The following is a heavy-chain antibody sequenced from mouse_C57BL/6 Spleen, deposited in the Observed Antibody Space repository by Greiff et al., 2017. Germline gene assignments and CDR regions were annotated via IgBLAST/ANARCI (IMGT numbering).Heavy chain of an antibody. J-gene: IGHJ4*01. CDR1: GYTFTSYW. Sequence: VQLQQPGAELVRPGSSVKLSCKASGYTFTSYWMHWVKQRPIQGLEWIGNIDPSDSETHYNQKFKDKATLTVDKSSSTAYMQLSSLTSEDSAVYYCARSAPYSKSHAMDYWGQGTSVTVSS. CDR3: ARSAPYSKSHAMDY. V-gene: IGHV1-52*01. CDR2: IDPSDSET. D-gene: IGHD2-5*01.